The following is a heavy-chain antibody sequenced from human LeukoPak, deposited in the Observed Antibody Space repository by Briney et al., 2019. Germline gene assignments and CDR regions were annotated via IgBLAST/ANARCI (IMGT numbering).Heavy chain of an antibody. D-gene: IGHD3-22*01. V-gene: IGHV3-23*01. CDR2: ISDSDGT. Sequence: GGSLRLSCVASGFTFSNYGLSWVRQAPGKGLEWVAGISDSDGTYYADSVRGGCTISRDNSQNTLYLQMNSLRAEDTAVYYCAKERPYDSSGFGWGQGTLLTVSS. J-gene: IGHJ4*02. CDR1: GFTFSNYG. CDR3: AKERPYDSSGFG.